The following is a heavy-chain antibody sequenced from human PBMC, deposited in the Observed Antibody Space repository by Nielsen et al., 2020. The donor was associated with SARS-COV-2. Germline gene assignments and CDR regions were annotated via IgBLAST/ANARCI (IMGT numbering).Heavy chain of an antibody. V-gene: IGHV3-33*08. D-gene: IGHD6-13*01. J-gene: IGHJ2*01. CDR1: GFTFSSYG. Sequence: GESLKISCAASGFTFSSYGMHWVRQAPGKGLEWVAVIWYDGSNKYYADSVKGRFTISRDNSKNTLDLQMNSLRADDTAVYYCARGRSSSWPNWYFDLWGRGALVTVSS. CDR2: IWYDGSNK. CDR3: ARGRSSSWPNWYFDL.